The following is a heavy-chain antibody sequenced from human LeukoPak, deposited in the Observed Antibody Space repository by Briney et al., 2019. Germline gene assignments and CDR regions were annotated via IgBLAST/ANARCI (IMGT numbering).Heavy chain of an antibody. J-gene: IGHJ6*04. V-gene: IGHV3-21*01. CDR2: INEGSTYT. D-gene: IGHD6-6*01. CDR3: ARDDAATARASGMDV. Sequence: PGGSLRLSCAASGFSFSSYSMNWVRQAPGKGLEWVSYINEGSTYTYYAKSVKGRFTISRDNAKNSLYLQMNSLRGEDTAVYYCARDDAATARASGMDVWGKGTTVTVSP. CDR1: GFSFSSYS.